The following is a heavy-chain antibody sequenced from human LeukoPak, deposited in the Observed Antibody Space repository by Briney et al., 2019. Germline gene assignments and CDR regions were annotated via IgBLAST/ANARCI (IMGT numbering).Heavy chain of an antibody. V-gene: IGHV4-59*01. Sequence: KPSETLSLTCTVSGGSISSYYWSWIRQPPGKGLEWIGYIYYSGSTNYNPSLKSRVTISVDTSKNQFSLKLSSVTAADTAVYYCARGSDYYDSSGPQEDYFGYWGQGTLVTVSS. CDR1: GGSISSYY. CDR2: IYYSGST. D-gene: IGHD3-22*01. J-gene: IGHJ4*02. CDR3: ARGSDYYDSSGPQEDYFGY.